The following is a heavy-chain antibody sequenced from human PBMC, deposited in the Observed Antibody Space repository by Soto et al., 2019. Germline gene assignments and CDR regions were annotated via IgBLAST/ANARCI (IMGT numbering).Heavy chain of an antibody. J-gene: IGHJ4*02. CDR2: INPNSGGT. Sequence: ASVKVSCKASGYTFTGYYMHWVRQAPGQGLEWMGWINPNSGGTNYAQKFQGWVTMTRDTSISTAYMELSRLRSDDTAVYYCARDIAAAADYFDYWGQGTLVTVPS. CDR1: GYTFTGYY. D-gene: IGHD6-13*01. V-gene: IGHV1-2*04. CDR3: ARDIAAAADYFDY.